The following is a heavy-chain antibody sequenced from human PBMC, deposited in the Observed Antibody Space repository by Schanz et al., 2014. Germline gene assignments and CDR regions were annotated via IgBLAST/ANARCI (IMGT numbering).Heavy chain of an antibody. D-gene: IGHD3-9*01. CDR2: VRKKEFSDDTE. Sequence: EVELVESGGGLVQPGGSLRLSCAASGFSFSDHAMDWVRQAAGKGLERVGRVRKKEFSDDTEEYAASVRGRFTISRDDSKNVVNLQMNGLKTEDTAMYYCVREGSTTPVAGLRSFDWLGRFDYWGQGALVTVSS. CDR3: VREGSTTPVAGLRSFDWLGRFDY. CDR1: GFSFSDHA. J-gene: IGHJ4*02. V-gene: IGHV3-72*01.